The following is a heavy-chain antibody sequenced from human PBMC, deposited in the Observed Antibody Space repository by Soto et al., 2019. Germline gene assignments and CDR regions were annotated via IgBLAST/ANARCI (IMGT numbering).Heavy chain of an antibody. D-gene: IGHD6-13*01. CDR1: GYTFTGYY. V-gene: IGHV1-24*01. CDR3: ATVRYSSSWYYFDY. Sequence: GASVKVSCKASGYTFTGYYMHWVRQAPGKGLEWMGGFDPEDGETIYAQKFQGRVTMTEDTSTDTAYMELSSLRSEDTAVYYCATVRYSSSWYYFDYWGQGTLVTVSS. CDR2: FDPEDGET. J-gene: IGHJ4*02.